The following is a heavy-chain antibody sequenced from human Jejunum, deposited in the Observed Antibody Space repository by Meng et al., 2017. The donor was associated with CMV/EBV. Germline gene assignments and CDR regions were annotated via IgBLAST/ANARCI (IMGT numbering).Heavy chain of an antibody. J-gene: IGHJ4*02. CDR3: ARGFRFRSGYHSSPLDY. CDR1: YAFTSYA. Sequence: YAFTSYAVYWVRQGTGQGLEWMGWMNPNSGDADSAQKFQGRVTMTGNTSINTAYMELSSLRSEDAALYYCARGFRFRSGYHSSPLDYWGQGALVTVSS. V-gene: IGHV1-8*01. CDR2: MNPNSGDA. D-gene: IGHD3-3*01.